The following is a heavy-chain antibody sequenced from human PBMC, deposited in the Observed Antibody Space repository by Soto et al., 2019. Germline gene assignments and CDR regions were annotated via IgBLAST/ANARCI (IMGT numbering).Heavy chain of an antibody. V-gene: IGHV4-39*01. CDR3: ARHPQTSEFDY. J-gene: IGHJ4*02. CDR2: IYYSGTS. Sequence: SETLSLTCTVSGGSISRSTYYWGWVRQPPGKGLEWIGSIYYSGTSYYNPSLKNQVTISVDTSKNQFSLKLSSVTAADTAVYYCARHPQTSEFDYWGQGTLVTVSS. CDR1: GGSISRSTYY.